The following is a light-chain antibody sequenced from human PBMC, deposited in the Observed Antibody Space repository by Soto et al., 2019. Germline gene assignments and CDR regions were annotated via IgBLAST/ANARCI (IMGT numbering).Light chain of an antibody. CDR3: CSYAGSSNAV. V-gene: IGLV2-23*02. CDR1: SSDVGSYNL. Sequence: QSVRTQPASVSGSPGQSITISCTGTSSDVGSYNLVSWYQQHPGKAPKLMIYEVSKRPSGVSNRFSGSKSGNTASLTISGLQAEDEADYYCCSYAGSSNAVFGGGTQLTVL. J-gene: IGLJ7*01. CDR2: EVS.